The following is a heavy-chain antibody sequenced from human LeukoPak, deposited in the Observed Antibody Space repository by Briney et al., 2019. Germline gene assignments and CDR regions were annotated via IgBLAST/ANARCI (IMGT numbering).Heavy chain of an antibody. CDR1: GGSVTSNH. Sequence: SETLSLTCTVSGGSVTSNHWSWIRQSPGKGLEWIGYFYNSGSIRYNPSLKSRVTISVDTSKNQFSLRLNSVTAADTAVYYCARAIGLGRDAYYYYYMDAWGKGTTVTISS. CDR2: FYNSGSI. V-gene: IGHV4-59*02. D-gene: IGHD3-10*01. CDR3: ARAIGLGRDAYYYYYMDA. J-gene: IGHJ6*03.